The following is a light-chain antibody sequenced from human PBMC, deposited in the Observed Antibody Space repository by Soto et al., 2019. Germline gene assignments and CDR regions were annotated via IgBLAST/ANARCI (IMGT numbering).Light chain of an antibody. J-gene: IGKJ2*01. CDR3: QQRSSWPAYT. V-gene: IGKV3-11*01. CDR1: QSVSSY. Sequence: ETVLTQSPATLSLSPGERATLSCRASQSVSSYLAWYHQKPGQPPRLLIYDASNRATGIPARFSGSGSGTDFTLTISSLEPEDFAVYYCQQRSSWPAYTFGQGTKLEIK. CDR2: DAS.